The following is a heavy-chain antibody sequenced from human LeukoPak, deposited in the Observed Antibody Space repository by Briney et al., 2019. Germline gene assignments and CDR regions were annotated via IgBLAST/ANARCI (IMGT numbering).Heavy chain of an antibody. CDR1: GGSISSYY. Sequence: SETLSLTCTVSGGSISSYYWSWIRQPPGKGLEWIGYIYYSGSTNYNPSLKSQVTISVDTSKNQFSLKLSSVTAADTAVYYCARDPSIVGADYMDVWGKGTTVTVSS. CDR2: IYYSGST. V-gene: IGHV4-59*01. J-gene: IGHJ6*03. D-gene: IGHD1-26*01. CDR3: ARDPSIVGADYMDV.